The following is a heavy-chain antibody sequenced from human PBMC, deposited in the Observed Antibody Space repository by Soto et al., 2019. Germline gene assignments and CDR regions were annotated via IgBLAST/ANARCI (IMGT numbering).Heavy chain of an antibody. Sequence: SETQSLTSTVSGGSISSGGCSWSWIRQPPGKGLEWIGYIYHSGSTYYNPSLKSRVTISVDRSKNQFSLKLSSVTAADTAVYYCARVGLGRSYYYDSSGYDDAFDIWGQGTMVTVSS. CDR3: ARVGLGRSYYYDSSGYDDAFDI. CDR2: IYHSGST. V-gene: IGHV4-30-2*01. D-gene: IGHD3-22*01. CDR1: GGSISSGGCS. J-gene: IGHJ3*02.